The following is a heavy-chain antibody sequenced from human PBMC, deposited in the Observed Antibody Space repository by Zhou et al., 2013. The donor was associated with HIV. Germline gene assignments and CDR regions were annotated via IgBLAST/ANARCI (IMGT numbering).Heavy chain of an antibody. CDR1: GGSISRYY. CDR2: IYYSGST. Sequence: QVQLQESGPGLVKPSETLSLTCIVSGGSISRYYWSWIRQPPGKGLEWIGHIYYSGSTNYNPSLKSRVTISVEMSKNQFSLKVSSVTAADTAVYYCARDLYPASRYGMDVWGQGTTVTVSS. CDR3: ARDLYPASRYGMDV. J-gene: IGHJ6*02. V-gene: IGHV4-59*01.